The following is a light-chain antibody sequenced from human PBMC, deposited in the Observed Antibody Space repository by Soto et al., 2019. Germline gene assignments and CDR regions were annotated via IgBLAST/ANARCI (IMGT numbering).Light chain of an antibody. CDR2: YDS. CDR1: NIGSES. CDR3: QVWDGSSDQQV. Sequence: SYELTQPPSVSVAPGETARIACGGNNIGSESVHWYQQKPGQAPVLIIYYDSARPSGIPERFSGSNSGNTATLIISRVEDGDEADYYCQVWDGSSDQQVFGGGTKLTVL. V-gene: IGLV3-21*04. J-gene: IGLJ3*02.